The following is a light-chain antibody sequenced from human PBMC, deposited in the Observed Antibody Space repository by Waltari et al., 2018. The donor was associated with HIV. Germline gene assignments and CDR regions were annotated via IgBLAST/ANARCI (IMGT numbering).Light chain of an antibody. CDR2: QDN. Sequence: SYELTQPPSVSVSPGQTASITCSGAKLGYNYACWYQQIPGQSPVLVIYQDNKRPSGIPVRFSGSNSGNTATLTISGTQAMDEADYYCQSWDSSTAVFGGGTKLTVL. CDR1: KLGYNY. J-gene: IGLJ2*01. CDR3: QSWDSSTAV. V-gene: IGLV3-1*01.